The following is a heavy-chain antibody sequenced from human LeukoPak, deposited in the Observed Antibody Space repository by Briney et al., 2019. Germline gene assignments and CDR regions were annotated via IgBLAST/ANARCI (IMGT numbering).Heavy chain of an antibody. J-gene: IGHJ4*02. D-gene: IGHD1-1*01. CDR3: AKDFSNGPGVDY. CDR2: IRYDGSNK. Sequence: GGSLRLSCAASGFTISNYAIHWVRQAPGKGLEWEAFIRYDGSNKYYVDSVKGRFTISRDNSKNTLYLQMNSLRAEDTAVYYCAKDFSNGPGVDYWGQGTLVTVSS. CDR1: GFTISNYA. V-gene: IGHV3-30*02.